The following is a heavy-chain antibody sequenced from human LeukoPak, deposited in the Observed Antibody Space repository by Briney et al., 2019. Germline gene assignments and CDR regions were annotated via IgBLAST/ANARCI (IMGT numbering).Heavy chain of an antibody. V-gene: IGHV1-46*01. CDR3: ARDVAGTNYFDY. J-gene: IGHJ4*02. D-gene: IGHD6-19*01. CDR2: INPSGSST. Sequence: ASVKVSCKASGYIFTSYYMHWVRQAPGQGLEWMGIINPSGSSTNYAQKFQGRVTMTRDTSTSTVYVELSSLRSEDTAVYYCARDVAGTNYFDYWGQGTLVTVS. CDR1: GYIFTSYY.